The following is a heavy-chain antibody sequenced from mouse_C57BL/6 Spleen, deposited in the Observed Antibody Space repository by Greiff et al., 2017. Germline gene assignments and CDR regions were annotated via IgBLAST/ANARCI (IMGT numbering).Heavy chain of an antibody. D-gene: IGHD2-1*01. CDR2: ISSGGDYI. J-gene: IGHJ4*01. V-gene: IGHV5-9-1*02. CDR1: GSTFSSYA. CDR3: TRDRSSTMEAMDY. Sequence: EVQGVESGEGLVKPGGSLKLSCAASGSTFSSYAMSWVRQTPEKRLEWVAYISSGGDYIYYADTVKGRFTISRDNARNTLYLQMSSLKSEDTAMYYCTRDRSSTMEAMDYWGQGTSVTVSS.